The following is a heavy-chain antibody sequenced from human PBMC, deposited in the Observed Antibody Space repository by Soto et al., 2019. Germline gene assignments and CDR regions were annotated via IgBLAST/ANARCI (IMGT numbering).Heavy chain of an antibody. CDR2: TGRSLYPI. Sequence: HVQLVESGGGLVEPGGSLRLSCAASGFSFSDYYVNWIRQAPGKGLEWISYTGRSLYPIYYADSVKGRFSISRDSAKNSVCLQMNSLRVEDTAVYYCARDERMFWNGDYRRYDCYGVDVWGRGPAVIASS. D-gene: IGHD3-3*01. CDR1: GFSFSDYY. CDR3: ARDERMFWNGDYRRYDCYGVDV. J-gene: IGHJ6*02. V-gene: IGHV3-11*01.